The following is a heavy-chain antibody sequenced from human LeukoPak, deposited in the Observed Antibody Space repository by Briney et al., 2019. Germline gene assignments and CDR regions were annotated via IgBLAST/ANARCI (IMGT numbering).Heavy chain of an antibody. Sequence: ASVKVSCKTSGYTFTNYGISWVRQAPGQGLEWMGWINPNSGGTNYAQKFQGRVTMTRDTSISTAYMELSRLRSDDTAVYYCAKTDAPSYDLGSYYWFDPWGQGTRVTVSS. CDR3: AKTDAPSYDLGSYYWFDP. CDR2: INPNSGGT. J-gene: IGHJ5*02. D-gene: IGHD3-10*01. CDR1: GYTFTNYG. V-gene: IGHV1-2*02.